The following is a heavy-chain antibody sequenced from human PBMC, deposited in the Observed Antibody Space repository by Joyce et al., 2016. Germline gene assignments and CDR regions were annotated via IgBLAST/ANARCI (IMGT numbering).Heavy chain of an antibody. J-gene: IGHJ4*02. CDR1: GFSLSTSGVS. D-gene: IGHD4/OR15-4a*01. Sequence: QITLKESGPTLVKPTQTLTLTCTFSGFSLSTSGVSVGWIRQPPGKALEWLALIYWDDDKRYSPSLKNSITITKDTSKNQVALTMTNMDPADTATYYCAHGPGAFYFDYWGQGTLVTVSS. CDR3: AHGPGAFYFDY. V-gene: IGHV2-5*02. CDR2: IYWDDDK.